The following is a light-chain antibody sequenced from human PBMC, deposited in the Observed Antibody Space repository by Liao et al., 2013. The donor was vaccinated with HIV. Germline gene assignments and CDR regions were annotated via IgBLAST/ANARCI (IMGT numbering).Light chain of an antibody. Sequence: SYELTQPPSVSVSPGQTASITCSGDELGDKYVCWYQQKPGQSPVVVTYEDARRPSGIPERFSGSNSGNTATLTISGTQPMDEADYYCQAWDSRAVVFGGGTKLTVL. CDR2: EDA. J-gene: IGLJ2*01. CDR1: ELGDKY. CDR3: QAWDSRAVV. V-gene: IGLV3-1*01.